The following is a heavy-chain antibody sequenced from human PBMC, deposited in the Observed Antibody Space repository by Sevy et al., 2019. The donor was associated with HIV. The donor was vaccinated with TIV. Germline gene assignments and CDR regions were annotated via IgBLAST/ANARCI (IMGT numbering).Heavy chain of an antibody. Sequence: ASVKVSCKASGGIFRSNAISWVRQAPGQGLEWVGGIIAVLCTTNSAQKFQGRVTLTADGSTSTAYMELSSLRSEDTAVYYCASSYFDSSGYSPLFYYGMDVWGQGTTVTVSS. CDR1: GGIFRSNA. CDR2: IIAVLCTT. J-gene: IGHJ6*02. D-gene: IGHD3-22*01. CDR3: ASSYFDSSGYSPLFYYGMDV. V-gene: IGHV1-69*13.